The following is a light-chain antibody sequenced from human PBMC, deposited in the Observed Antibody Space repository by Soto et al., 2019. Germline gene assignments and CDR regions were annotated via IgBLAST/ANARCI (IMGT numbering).Light chain of an antibody. Sequence: EIVLTQSPATLSLSPGERATLSCRASQSVSSYLAWYQQKPGQAPRLLIYDASNRATGIPARFSGSGSGTDFTLTISSLEPDDFAVYYCQQRSNWPPFFGQGTRLEIK. CDR2: DAS. J-gene: IGKJ5*01. CDR3: QQRSNWPPF. V-gene: IGKV3-11*01. CDR1: QSVSSY.